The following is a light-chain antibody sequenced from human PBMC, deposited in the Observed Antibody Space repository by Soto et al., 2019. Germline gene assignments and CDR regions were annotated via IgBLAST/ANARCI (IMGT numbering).Light chain of an antibody. J-gene: IGKJ2*01. CDR1: QSVSSSY. CDR3: QQYGRSPPMYT. CDR2: GAS. V-gene: IGKV3-20*01. Sequence: EIVLTQSPGTLSLSPGERATLSCRASQSVSSSYLAWYQQKPGQAPRLLIYGASSRATGIPDRFSGSGSGTDFTLTISRLEPEDFAVYYCQQYGRSPPMYTFGQVTKLEIK.